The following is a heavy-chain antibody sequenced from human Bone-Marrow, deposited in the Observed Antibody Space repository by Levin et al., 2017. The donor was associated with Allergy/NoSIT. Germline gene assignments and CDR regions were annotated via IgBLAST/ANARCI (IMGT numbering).Heavy chain of an antibody. CDR2: ISWNGNNI. D-gene: IGHD6-19*01. CDR3: AKDVSEWLGYYFDN. J-gene: IGHJ4*02. V-gene: IGHV3-9*01. CDR1: RFAFHDYA. Sequence: QSGGSLRLSCAASRFAFHDYAMHWVRQAPGKGLEWVSGISWNGNNIVYADSVKGRFTISRDNAKNSLYLQMNSLSAEDTAFYYCAKDVSEWLGYYFDNWGQGTLVTVSS.